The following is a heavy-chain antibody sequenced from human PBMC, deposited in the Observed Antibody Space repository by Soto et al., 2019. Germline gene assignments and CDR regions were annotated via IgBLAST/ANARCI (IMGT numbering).Heavy chain of an antibody. CDR3: AKDSIPAYYDTSGYPDY. D-gene: IGHD3-22*01. CDR2: ISGSGGST. CDR1: GFTFSSYA. J-gene: IGHJ4*02. V-gene: IGHV3-23*01. Sequence: GGSLRLSCAAPGFTFSSYAMSWVRQAPGKGLEWVSAISGSGGSTYYADSVKGRFTISRDISKNTLYLQMNSLRAEDTAVYYCAKDSIPAYYDTSGYPDYWGQGTLVTVSS.